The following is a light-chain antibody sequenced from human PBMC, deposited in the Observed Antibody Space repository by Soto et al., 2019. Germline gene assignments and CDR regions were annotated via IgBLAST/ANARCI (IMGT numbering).Light chain of an antibody. J-gene: IGLJ2*01. Sequence: QSVMTQPPSVSAAPGQKVTISCSGSSSNIGGNSVSWYQQLPGTAPKLLIYDDNKRPSGIPDRFSGSKSGTSATLGITGFQTGDEADYYCCSYTSISTSAVFGGGTKLTV. CDR3: CSYTSISTSAV. CDR1: SSNIGGNS. V-gene: IGLV1-51*01. CDR2: DDN.